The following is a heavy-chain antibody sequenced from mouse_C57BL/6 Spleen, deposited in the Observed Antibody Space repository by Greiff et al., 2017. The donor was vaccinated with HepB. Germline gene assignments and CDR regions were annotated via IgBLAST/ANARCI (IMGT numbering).Heavy chain of an antibody. CDR1: GYTFTDYE. J-gene: IGHJ2*01. CDR3: TRRGYGTLFDY. CDR2: IDPETGGT. V-gene: IGHV1-15*01. Sequence: VQGVESGAELVRPGASVTLSCKASGYTFTDYEMHWVKQTPVHGLEWIGAIDPETGGTAYNQKFKGKAILTADKSASTAYMELRSLTSEDSAVYYCTRRGYGTLFDYWGQGTTLTVSS. D-gene: IGHD1-1*01.